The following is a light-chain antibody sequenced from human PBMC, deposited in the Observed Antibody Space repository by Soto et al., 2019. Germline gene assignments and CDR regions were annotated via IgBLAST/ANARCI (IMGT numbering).Light chain of an antibody. Sequence: VIWMTQSPSFLSAIRVYRVTISCRMSQDIGHYLAWYRQKPGKAPELLIYDTSILQTGAPSRFSGSGSGTYFTLTISSLQSEDFATYYCQQYYTFPLYTFGQGTKLEI. CDR1: QDIGHY. V-gene: IGKV1D-8*01. CDR2: DTS. J-gene: IGKJ2*01. CDR3: QQYYTFPLYT.